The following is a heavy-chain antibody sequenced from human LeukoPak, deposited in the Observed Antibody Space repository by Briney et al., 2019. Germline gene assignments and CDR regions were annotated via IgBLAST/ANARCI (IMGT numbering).Heavy chain of an antibody. V-gene: IGHV3-30*02. CDR2: IRYDGSNK. CDR3: AKVSLTGYSPKDRYYFDY. CDR1: GFTFSSYG. J-gene: IGHJ4*02. D-gene: IGHD3-9*01. Sequence: PGGSLRLSCAASGFTFSSYGMHWVRQAPGKGLEWVAFIRYDGSNKYYADSVKGRFPISRDNSKNTLYLQMNSLRAEDTAVYYCAKVSLTGYSPKDRYYFDYWGQGTLVTVSS.